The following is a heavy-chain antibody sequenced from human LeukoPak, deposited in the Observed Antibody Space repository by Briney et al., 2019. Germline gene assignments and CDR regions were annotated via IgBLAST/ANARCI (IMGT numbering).Heavy chain of an antibody. CDR3: ARSGAGRWFGELLHYFDY. D-gene: IGHD3-10*01. J-gene: IGHJ4*02. V-gene: IGHV4-61*02. CDR2: IYTSGST. Sequence: SQTLSLTCTVPGGSISSGSYYWSWIRQPAGKGLEWIGRIYTSGSTNYNPTLKRRVTISVDTSKNQFSLKPTSVPAADTAVYYCARSGAGRWFGELLHYFDYWGQGTLVTVSS. CDR1: GGSISSGSYY.